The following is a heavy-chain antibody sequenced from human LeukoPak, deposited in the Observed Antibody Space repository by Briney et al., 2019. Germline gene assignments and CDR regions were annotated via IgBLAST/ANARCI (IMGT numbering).Heavy chain of an antibody. CDR3: ARDNSYMDV. CDR2: INYRGST. CDR1: GVSISSGNW. Sequence: SETLSLTCAVSGVSISSGNWWSWVRQPPGKGLEWIGSINYRGSTYYNPSLKIRVTISVDKSKNQFTLNVNSVTAADTAVYYCARDNSYMDVWGKGTTVTVSS. D-gene: IGHD4-11*01. V-gene: IGHV4-4*02. J-gene: IGHJ6*03.